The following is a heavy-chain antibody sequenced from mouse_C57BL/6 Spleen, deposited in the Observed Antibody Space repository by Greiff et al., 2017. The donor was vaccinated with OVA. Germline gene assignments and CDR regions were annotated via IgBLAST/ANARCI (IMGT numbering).Heavy chain of an antibody. CDR1: GYTFTDYY. CDR3: ARRRLRQGYAMDY. D-gene: IGHD2-4*01. CDR2: INPNNGGT. Sequence: EVQLQQSGPELVKPGASVKISCKASGYTFTDYYMNWVKQSHGKSLEWIGDINPNNGGTSYNQKFKGKATLTVDKSSSTAYMELRSLTSEYSAVYYCARRRLRQGYAMDYWGQGTSVTVSS. J-gene: IGHJ4*01. V-gene: IGHV1-26*01.